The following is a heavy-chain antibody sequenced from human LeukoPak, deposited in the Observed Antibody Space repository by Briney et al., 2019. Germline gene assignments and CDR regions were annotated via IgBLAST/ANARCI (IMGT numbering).Heavy chain of an antibody. CDR1: GGSFSGYY. Sequence: SETLSLTCAVYGGSFSGYYWSWIRQPPGKGLEWIGEINHSGSTNYNPSLKSRVTISVDTSKNQFSLKLSSVTAADTAVYYCARGSTYVWGSYRSYYFDYWGQGTLVTVSS. CDR3: ARGSTYVWGSYRSYYFDY. J-gene: IGHJ4*02. V-gene: IGHV4-34*01. CDR2: INHSGST. D-gene: IGHD3-16*02.